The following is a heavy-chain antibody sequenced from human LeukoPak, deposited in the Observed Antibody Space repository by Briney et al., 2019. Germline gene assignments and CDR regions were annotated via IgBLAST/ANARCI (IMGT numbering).Heavy chain of an antibody. D-gene: IGHD3-22*01. J-gene: IGHJ4*02. CDR2: FDPEDGET. CDR3: ATGGLSSGYYGWDC. CDR1: GYTLTELS. V-gene: IGHV1-24*01. Sequence: ASVKVSCKVSGYTLTELSMHWVRQAPGKGLEWMGGFDPEDGETIYAQKFQGRVTMTEDTSTDTAYMELSSLRSEDTAVYYCATGGLSSGYYGWDCWGQGTLVTVSS.